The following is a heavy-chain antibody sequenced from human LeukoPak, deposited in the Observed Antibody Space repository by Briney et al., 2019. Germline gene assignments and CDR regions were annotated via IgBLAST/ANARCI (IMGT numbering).Heavy chain of an antibody. CDR2: IIPIFGTA. CDR1: GGTFISYA. Sequence: SVKVSCKASGGTFISYAISWVRQAPGQGLEWMGGIIPIFGTANYAQKFQGRVTITADESTSTAYMELSSLRSEDTAVYYFARPRVGLEMATITLFDYWGQGTLVTVSS. J-gene: IGHJ4*02. V-gene: IGHV1-69*13. CDR3: ARPRVGLEMATITLFDY. D-gene: IGHD5-24*01.